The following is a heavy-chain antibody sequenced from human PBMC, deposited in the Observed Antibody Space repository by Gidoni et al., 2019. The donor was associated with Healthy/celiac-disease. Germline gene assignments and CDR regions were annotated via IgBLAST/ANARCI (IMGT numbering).Heavy chain of an antibody. CDR3: AKAIAVAGTNWFDP. V-gene: IGHV3-23*01. D-gene: IGHD6-19*01. CDR2: ISGSVGST. CDR1: GCTWSSYA. J-gene: IGHJ5*02. Sequence: EVQRLESGGGLVQPGGSRRLACEASGCTWSSYAMSLVLQAPGKGLEWVSAISGSVGSTYYADSVTGRFTISRDNSKNTLYLQMNSLRAEDTAVYYCAKAIAVAGTNWFDPWGQGTLVTVSS.